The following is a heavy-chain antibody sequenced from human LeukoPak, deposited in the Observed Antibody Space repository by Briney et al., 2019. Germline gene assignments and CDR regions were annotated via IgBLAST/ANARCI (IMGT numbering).Heavy chain of an antibody. CDR1: GASMSSSNNY. CDR2: IYYSGST. CDR3: ARYCSSTSCLLDY. V-gene: IGHV4-39*01. D-gene: IGHD2-2*01. Sequence: SDTLSLTCTVSGASMSSSNNYWGWIRQPPGKGLDWIGSIYYSGSTYYNPSLKSRVTISVDTSKNQFSLKLSSVTAADTAVYYCARYCSSTSCLLDYWGQGTLVTVSS. J-gene: IGHJ4*02.